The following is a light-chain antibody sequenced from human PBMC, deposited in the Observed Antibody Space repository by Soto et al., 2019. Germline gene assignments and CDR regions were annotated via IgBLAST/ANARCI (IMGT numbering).Light chain of an antibody. V-gene: IGKV3-20*01. J-gene: IGKJ1*01. CDR1: QSVSSSY. CDR2: GAS. CDR3: QQYGSSPPWK. Sequence: IVLTHSPDTLSLSPWERATLSCRSSQSVSSSYLAWYQQKPGQAPRLLIYGASSRATGIPDRFSGSGSGTDFTLTISRLEPEDFAVYYCQQYGSSPPWKFGQGTKVDIK.